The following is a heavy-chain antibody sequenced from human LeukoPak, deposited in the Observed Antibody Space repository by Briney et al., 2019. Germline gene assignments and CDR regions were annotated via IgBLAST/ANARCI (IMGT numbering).Heavy chain of an antibody. V-gene: IGHV4-34*01. CDR2: INHSGST. CDR3: ARRTSIIYSSSRILDY. CDR1: GGSFSGYY. J-gene: IGHJ4*02. Sequence: PSETLSLTCAVYGGSFSGYYWSWIRQPPGKGLEWIGEINHSGSTNYNPSLKSRVTISVDTSKNQFSLKLSFVTAADTAVYYCARRTSIIYSSSRILDYWGQGTLVTVSS. D-gene: IGHD6-6*01.